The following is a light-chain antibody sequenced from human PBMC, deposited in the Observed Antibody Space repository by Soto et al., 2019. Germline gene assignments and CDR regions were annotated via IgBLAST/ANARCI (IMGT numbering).Light chain of an antibody. CDR2: DNP. Sequence: QSVLTQPPSVSAAPGQKVTISCSGSSSNIGKNYVSWYQQLPGTAPRLLIYDNPKRPSGIPDRFSGSKSGTSATLGITGLQTGDEADYYCGPWDSSLSSVVFAGGTKLTVL. J-gene: IGLJ3*02. CDR3: GPWDSSLSSVV. CDR1: SSNIGKNY. V-gene: IGLV1-51*01.